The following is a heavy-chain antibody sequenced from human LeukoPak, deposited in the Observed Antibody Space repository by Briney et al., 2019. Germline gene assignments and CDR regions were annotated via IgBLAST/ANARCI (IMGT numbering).Heavy chain of an antibody. CDR3: ARDRMTAASTGPYSKPVRAVF. D-gene: IGHD4-11*01. Sequence: ETLSLTCTVSGGSISSYYWSWIRQPAGKGLEWVSSISSSSSYIYYADSVKGRFTISKDNAKNSLYLQMNSLRVEDTAVYHCARDRMTAASTGPYSKPVRAVFWGQGTLVTVSS. CDR2: ISSSSSYI. CDR1: GGSISSYY. V-gene: IGHV3-21*01. J-gene: IGHJ4*02.